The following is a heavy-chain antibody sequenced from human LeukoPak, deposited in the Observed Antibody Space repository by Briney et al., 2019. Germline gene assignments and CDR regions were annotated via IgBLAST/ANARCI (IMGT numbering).Heavy chain of an antibody. J-gene: IGHJ4*02. CDR1: GYTFTSYD. CDR3: ARGYIVGATDY. D-gene: IGHD1-26*01. CDR2: MNHNSGNT. V-gene: IGHV1-8*01. Sequence: ASVKVSCQASGYTFTSYDINWVRQATGQGLEWMGWMNHNSGNTGYGEKFQGRVTMPRNTSISTAYMELSSLGSEDTAVYYCARGYIVGATDYWGQGTLVTGSS.